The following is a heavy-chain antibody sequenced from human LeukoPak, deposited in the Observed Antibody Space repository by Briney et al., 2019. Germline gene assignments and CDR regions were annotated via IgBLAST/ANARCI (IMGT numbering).Heavy chain of an antibody. D-gene: IGHD1-26*01. J-gene: IGHJ3*02. CDR3: AKGGELHDAFDI. Sequence: SGGSLRLSCAASGFTFSSYAMSWVRQAPGEGLEWVSTITAAGDNTYYAASVKGRFTISRDNSKNTVYLQMNSLRAEDTAVYYCAKGGELHDAFDIWGQGTMVTVSS. CDR2: ITAAGDNT. V-gene: IGHV3-23*01. CDR1: GFTFSSYA.